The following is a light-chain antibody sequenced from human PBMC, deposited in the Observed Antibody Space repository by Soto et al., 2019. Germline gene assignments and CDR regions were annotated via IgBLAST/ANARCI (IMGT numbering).Light chain of an antibody. J-gene: IGKJ1*01. Sequence: VFTQSPVTLSLSPGERATLSCRASQSVSSSYLAWYQQKPGQSPRLLIYGASSRATGIPDRFSGSGSGTDFTLTISRLEPEDFAVYYCQQYGSSPWTFGQGTKVDI. CDR3: QQYGSSPWT. V-gene: IGKV3-20*01. CDR1: QSVSSSY. CDR2: GAS.